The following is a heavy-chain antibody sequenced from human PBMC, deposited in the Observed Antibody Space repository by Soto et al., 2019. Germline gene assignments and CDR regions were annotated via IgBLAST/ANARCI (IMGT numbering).Heavy chain of an antibody. Sequence: QVQLVQSGGEVKKPGASVKVSCKASGYTFNSYGINWVRQAPGQGLEWMGWISGYNGNTNYAQRLQGRVTMTTDTSTSTAYMELRSLRSDDTAVYYCARVSIQLWLRIADFDYWGQGTLVTVSS. CDR1: GYTFNSYG. CDR2: ISGYNGNT. CDR3: ARVSIQLWLRIADFDY. J-gene: IGHJ4*02. V-gene: IGHV1-18*04. D-gene: IGHD5-18*01.